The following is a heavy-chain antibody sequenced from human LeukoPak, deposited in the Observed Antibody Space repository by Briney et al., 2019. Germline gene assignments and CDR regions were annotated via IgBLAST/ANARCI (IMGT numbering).Heavy chain of an antibody. Sequence: GGSLRLSCAASGFTFSSYWMSWVRQAPGKGLEWVANIKQDGSEKYYVDSVKGRFTISKDNAKNTVYLQMNSLRAEDTAVYYCVSFYETYWGRGTLVTVSS. D-gene: IGHD2/OR15-2a*01. CDR2: IKQDGSEK. CDR3: VSFYETY. V-gene: IGHV3-7*01. CDR1: GFTFSSYW. J-gene: IGHJ4*02.